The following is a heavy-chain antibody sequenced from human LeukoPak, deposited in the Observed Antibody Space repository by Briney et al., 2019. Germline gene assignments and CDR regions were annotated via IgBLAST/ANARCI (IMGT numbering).Heavy chain of an antibody. J-gene: IGHJ5*02. D-gene: IGHD6-13*01. V-gene: IGHV4-38-2*02. CDR3: ARAYSSSWYYNWFDP. CDR2: IYNSGST. Sequence: ETLSLTCTVSGYSISSGYYWGWIRQPPGKGLEWIGSIYNSGSTYYNPSLKSRVTISVDTSKNQFSLKLRSVTAADTAMYYCARAYSSSWYYNWFDPWGQGTLVTVSS. CDR1: GYSISSGYY.